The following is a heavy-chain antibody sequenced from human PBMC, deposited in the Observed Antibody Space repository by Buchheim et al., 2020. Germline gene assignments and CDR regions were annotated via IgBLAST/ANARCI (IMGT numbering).Heavy chain of an antibody. J-gene: IGHJ4*02. D-gene: IGHD3-3*01. CDR3: AGGDFWSGYLIFDY. Sequence: QVQLQQWGAGLLKPSETLSLTCAVYGGSFSGYYWSWIRQPPGKGPGWIGEINHSGSTNYNPPLKSRVTISVDTSKNQLSLKLSSVAAADTAVYYCAGGDFWSGYLIFDYWGQGTL. CDR2: INHSGST. V-gene: IGHV4-34*01. CDR1: GGSFSGYY.